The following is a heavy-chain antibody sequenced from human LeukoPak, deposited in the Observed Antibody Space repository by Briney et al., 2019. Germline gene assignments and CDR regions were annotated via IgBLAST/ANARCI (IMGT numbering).Heavy chain of an antibody. Sequence: GGSLRLSCAASGFTFSSYEMNWVRQAPGKGLEWVSYISSSGSTIYYADSVKGRFTISRDDAKNSLYLQMNSLRAEDTAVYYCARDFVGAFDYWGQGTLVAVSS. D-gene: IGHD1-26*01. CDR3: ARDFVGAFDY. V-gene: IGHV3-48*03. J-gene: IGHJ4*02. CDR1: GFTFSSYE. CDR2: ISSSGSTI.